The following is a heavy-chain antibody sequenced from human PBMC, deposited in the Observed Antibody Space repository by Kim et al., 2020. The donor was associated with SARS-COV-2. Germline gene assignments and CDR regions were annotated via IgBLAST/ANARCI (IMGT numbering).Heavy chain of an antibody. CDR3: ARVVGATIASFDY. Sequence: YAQKLQGRVTMTTETSTRTAYMELRSLKFDDTAVYYCARVVGATIASFDYWGQGTLVTVSS. J-gene: IGHJ4*02. D-gene: IGHD1-26*01. V-gene: IGHV1-18*01.